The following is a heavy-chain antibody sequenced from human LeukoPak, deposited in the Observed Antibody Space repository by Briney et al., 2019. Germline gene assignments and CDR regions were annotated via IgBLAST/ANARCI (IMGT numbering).Heavy chain of an antibody. V-gene: IGHV1-18*01. CDR3: ARDQGNDFWSGYYIGYYYYYMDV. J-gene: IGHJ6*03. CDR1: GYTFTSYG. D-gene: IGHD3-3*01. CDR2: ISAYNGNT. Sequence: ASVKVSCKASGYTFTSYGISWVRQAPGQGLEWMGWISAYNGNTNYAQKLQGRVTMTTDTSTSTAYMELRSLRSDDTAVYYCARDQGNDFWSGYYIGYYYYYMDVWGKGTTVTVSS.